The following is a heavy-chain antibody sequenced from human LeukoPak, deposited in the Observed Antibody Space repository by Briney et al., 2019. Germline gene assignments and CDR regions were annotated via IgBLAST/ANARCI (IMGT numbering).Heavy chain of an antibody. CDR2: TYYRSRWYD. J-gene: IGHJ4*02. Sequence: SQTLSLTCAISGDSVSSNSAAWNWIRQSPSRGLEWLGRTYYRSRWYDDYAVSVKSRIIINSDTSKNQFSLQLNSVTPEDSAVFYCAREGISSADFDYWGQGTLVTVSS. CDR1: GDSVSSNSAA. V-gene: IGHV6-1*01. CDR3: AREGISSADFDY. D-gene: IGHD6-19*01.